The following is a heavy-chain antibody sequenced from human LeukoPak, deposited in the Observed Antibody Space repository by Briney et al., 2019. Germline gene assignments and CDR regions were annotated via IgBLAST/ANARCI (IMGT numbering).Heavy chain of an antibody. CDR2: VHYTGTA. D-gene: IGHD1-7*01. Sequence: SETLSLTCTVSGGSISSYYWSWIRQPPGKRLEWIASVHYTGTAYYNPSLKSRVTISVDTSKNQFSLKVNSVTAADTAVFYCAFFSNFIDYWGQGILVAVSS. CDR3: AFFSNFIDY. V-gene: IGHV4-59*05. CDR1: GGSISSYY. J-gene: IGHJ4*02.